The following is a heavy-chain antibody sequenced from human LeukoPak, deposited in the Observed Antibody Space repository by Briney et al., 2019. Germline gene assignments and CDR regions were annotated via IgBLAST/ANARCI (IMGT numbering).Heavy chain of an antibody. Sequence: GTSLRLSCAASGFLLTDYGMHWVRQAPGKGLEWLSMISYDDSDKFYADSGRGRLTISRHTSRTTLYLQMYRLRVEYTAVYFCAKDRSNTWSFDSWGQGTLVTVSS. J-gene: IGHJ4*02. D-gene: IGHD6-13*01. CDR2: ISYDDSDK. V-gene: IGHV3-30*18. CDR3: AKDRSNTWSFDS. CDR1: GFLLTDYG.